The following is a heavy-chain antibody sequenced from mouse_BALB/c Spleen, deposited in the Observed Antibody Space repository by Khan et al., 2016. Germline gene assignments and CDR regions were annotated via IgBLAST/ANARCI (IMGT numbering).Heavy chain of an antibody. CDR2: IWADGST. J-gene: IGHJ2*01. Sequence: QVQLKESGPGLVAPSQSLSITCTVSGFSFTSYGVHWVRQPPGKGLEWLGVIWADGSTNYNSALMYRLSIRKGNSKRQAFLKMKSLQTDDTAKYYCARLEYIWGQGTTLTVSS. CDR1: GFSFTSYG. CDR3: ARLEYI. V-gene: IGHV2-9*02. D-gene: IGHD1-3*01.